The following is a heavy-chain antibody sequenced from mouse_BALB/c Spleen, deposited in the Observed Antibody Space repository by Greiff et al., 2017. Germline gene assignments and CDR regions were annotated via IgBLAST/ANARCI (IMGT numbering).Heavy chain of an antibody. J-gene: IGHJ4*01. CDR2: IAPGSGST. D-gene: IGHD3-1*01. V-gene: IGHV1S41*01. CDR1: GYTFTSYW. CDR3: ARSGRRGDYYAMDY. Sequence: ELVKPGASVKLSCKASGYTFTSYWINWIKQRPGQGLEWIGRIAPGSGSTYYNEMFKGKATLTVDTSSSTAYIQLSSLSSEDSAVYFCARSGRRGDYYAMDYWGQGTSVTVSS.